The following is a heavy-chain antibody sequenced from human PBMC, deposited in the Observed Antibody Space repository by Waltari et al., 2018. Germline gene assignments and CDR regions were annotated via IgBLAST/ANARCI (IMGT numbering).Heavy chain of an antibody. J-gene: IGHJ6*02. CDR3: AKIPRLGRGPYYYYYGMDV. V-gene: IGHV3-23*04. Sequence: EVQLVESGGGLVQPGGSLRLSCAASGFTFSSYAMSWVRQAPGQGLEWVSAISGSGGSTYYADSVKGRFTISRDNSKNTLYLQMNSLRAEDTAVYYCAKIPRLGRGPYYYYYGMDVWGQGTTVTVSS. CDR1: GFTFSSYA. D-gene: IGHD3-10*01. CDR2: ISGSGGST.